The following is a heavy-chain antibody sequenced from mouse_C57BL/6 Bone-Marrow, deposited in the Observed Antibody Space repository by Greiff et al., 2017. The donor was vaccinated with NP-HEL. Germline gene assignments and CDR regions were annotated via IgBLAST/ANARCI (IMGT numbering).Heavy chain of an antibody. Sequence: VQLQQSVAELVRPGASVKLSCTASGFNFKNTYMHWVKQRPEQGLAWIGRIDPANGNTTYPPKFQGKATLTADTSSNTAYLQLSSLTSEDAASYYSAGYGSFAYWGQGTLVTVSA. J-gene: IGHJ3*01. D-gene: IGHD2-2*01. CDR3: AGYGSFAY. CDR1: GFNFKNTY. CDR2: IDPANGNT. V-gene: IGHV14-3*01.